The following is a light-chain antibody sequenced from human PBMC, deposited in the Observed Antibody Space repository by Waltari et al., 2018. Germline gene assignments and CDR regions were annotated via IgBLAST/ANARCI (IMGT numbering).Light chain of an antibody. CDR2: GAS. CDR3: QQYNKWPPLS. CDR1: QSINTN. V-gene: IGKV3-15*01. J-gene: IGKJ5*01. Sequence: EIVMTQSPDTLSVSPGERAALSCRASQSINTNLARYQQKPGQAPRLLIYGASTRGTGVPARFSGSGSGTEFTLTISSLQSEDFAVYYCQQYNKWPPLSFGQGTRLEIK.